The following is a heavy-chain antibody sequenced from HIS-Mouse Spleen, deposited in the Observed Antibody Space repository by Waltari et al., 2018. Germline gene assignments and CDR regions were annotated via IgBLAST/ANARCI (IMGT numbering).Heavy chain of an antibody. D-gene: IGHD6-13*01. CDR2: IYYSGRT. CDR3: AREIPYSSSWYDWYFDL. V-gene: IGHV4-39*07. Sequence: QLQLQESGPGLVKPSETLSLTCTVSGGSISSSSYYWGWIRQPPGKGLEWIGSIYYSGRTYSNPSLKSRVTTSVDTSKNQFSLKLSAVTAADTAVYYCAREIPYSSSWYDWYFDLWGRGTLVTVSS. J-gene: IGHJ2*01. CDR1: GGSISSSSYY.